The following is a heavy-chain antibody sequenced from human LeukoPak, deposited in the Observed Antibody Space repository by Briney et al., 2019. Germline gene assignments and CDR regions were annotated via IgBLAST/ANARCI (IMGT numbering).Heavy chain of an antibody. V-gene: IGHV3-33*01. CDR3: ARRFGDLLLDY. CDR1: GFTFSSYG. J-gene: IGHJ4*02. D-gene: IGHD3-10*01. Sequence: PGGSLRLSCAASGFTFSSYGMHWVRQAPGKGLEWVAVIWYDGSNKYYADSVKGRFTISRDNSKNTLYLQMNSLRAEDTAIYYCARRFGDLLLDYWGQGTLVTVSS. CDR2: IWYDGSNK.